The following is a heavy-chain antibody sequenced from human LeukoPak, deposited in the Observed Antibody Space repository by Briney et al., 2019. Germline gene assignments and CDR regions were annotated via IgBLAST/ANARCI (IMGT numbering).Heavy chain of an antibody. Sequence: GGSLRLSCAASGFNFRTYPMSWVRQAPGKGLEWVSAISGRSGSTYYADSVRGRFIISRDNSKSTLYFQMNSLRGEDTAIYYCAKRSPYNSSSYYLDFWGQGTLVTVSS. J-gene: IGHJ4*02. V-gene: IGHV3-23*01. D-gene: IGHD6-6*01. CDR3: AKRSPYNSSSYYLDF. CDR2: ISGRSGST. CDR1: GFNFRTYP.